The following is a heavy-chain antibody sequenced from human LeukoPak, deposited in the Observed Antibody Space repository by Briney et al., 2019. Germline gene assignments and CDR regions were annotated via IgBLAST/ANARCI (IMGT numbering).Heavy chain of an antibody. J-gene: IGHJ4*02. CDR3: ARWYSSGWAFDY. CDR1: GGTISSYY. CDR2: IHYSGST. V-gene: IGHV4-59*08. Sequence: SETLSLTCTVSGGTISSYYWNWIRQPPGKGLEWIGYIHYSGSTKYNPSLKSRVTISVDTSKNQYSLKLSSVTAADTAVYYCARWYSSGWAFDYWGQGTLVTVSS. D-gene: IGHD6-19*01.